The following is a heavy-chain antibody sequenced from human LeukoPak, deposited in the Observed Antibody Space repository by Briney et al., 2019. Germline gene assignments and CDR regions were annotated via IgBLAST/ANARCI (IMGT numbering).Heavy chain of an antibody. CDR1: GFTFSNCG. D-gene: IGHD3-10*01. CDR3: AKGPYGLGIYYGMDV. Sequence: GGSLRLSCATSGFTFSNCGMSWVRQAPGKGLQWLSVIGGDGTTYYADSVKGRFNVSRDNSENTLYLQMNSLRAEDTAVYYCAKGPYGLGIYYGMDVWGQGTTVTV. V-gene: IGHV3-23*01. CDR2: IGGDGTT. J-gene: IGHJ6*02.